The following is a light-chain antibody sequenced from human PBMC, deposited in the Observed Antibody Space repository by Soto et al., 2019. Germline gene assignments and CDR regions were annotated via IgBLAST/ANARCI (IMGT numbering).Light chain of an antibody. CDR1: SSDVGGYNY. V-gene: IGLV2-14*01. CDR2: DVS. Sequence: QSALTQPASVSGSPGQSITNSCTGTSSDVGGYNYVSWYQQHPGKAPKLMIYDVSNRPSGVSNRFSGSKSGNTASLTISGLQAEDEADYYCSSYPSSSTLVVFGGGTKVTVL. CDR3: SSYPSSSTLVV. J-gene: IGLJ2*01.